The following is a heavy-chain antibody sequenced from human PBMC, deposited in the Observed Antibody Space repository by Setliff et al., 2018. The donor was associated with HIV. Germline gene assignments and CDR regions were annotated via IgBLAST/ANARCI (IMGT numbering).Heavy chain of an antibody. J-gene: IGHJ6*03. D-gene: IGHD3-9*01. CDR1: GGSISSYY. V-gene: IGHV4-4*07. CDR3: ARGFTNYDILTGYPRAPYYYFYMDV. CDR2: IYTTGST. Sequence: SETLSLTCTVSGGSISSYYWSWIRQPAGKGLEWIGHIYTTGSTKYNPSLKRRVTMSVDTSKNHFSLNLRSVTAADTAVYYCARGFTNYDILTGYPRAPYYYFYMDVWGKGTTVTVS.